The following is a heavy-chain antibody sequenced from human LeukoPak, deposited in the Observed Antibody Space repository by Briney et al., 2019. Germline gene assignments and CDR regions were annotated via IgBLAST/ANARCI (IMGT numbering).Heavy chain of an antibody. CDR2: ISGSGGRT. CDR3: AKSSLVAPYDY. CDR1: GFTFNNYA. V-gene: IGHV3-23*01. D-gene: IGHD2-15*01. J-gene: IGHJ4*02. Sequence: GGSLRPSCAASGFTFNNYAMSWVRQAPGKGLEWVSTISGSGGRTYYADSVKGRFTISRDNSKNTLYLQMNSLRADDTAVYYCAKSSLVAPYDYWGQGTLVTVSS.